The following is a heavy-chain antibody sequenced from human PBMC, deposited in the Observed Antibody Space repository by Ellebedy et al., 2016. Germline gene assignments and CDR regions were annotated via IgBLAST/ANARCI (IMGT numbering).Heavy chain of an antibody. CDR2: INPSGGST. Sequence: ASVKVSCXASGYTFTSYYMHWVRQAPGQGLEWMGIINPSGGSTSYAQKFQGRVTMTRDTSTSTVYMELSSLRSEDTAVYYCARESSSEMATSYFDYWGQGTLVTVSS. CDR3: ARESSSEMATSYFDY. CDR1: GYTFTSYY. V-gene: IGHV1-46*01. D-gene: IGHD5-24*01. J-gene: IGHJ4*02.